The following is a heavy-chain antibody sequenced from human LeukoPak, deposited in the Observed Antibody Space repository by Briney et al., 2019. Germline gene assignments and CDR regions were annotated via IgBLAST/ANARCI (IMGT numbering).Heavy chain of an antibody. CDR2: INWNGGST. D-gene: IGHD6-19*01. CDR3: AKDGYSSGFFDP. Sequence: PGGSLRLSCAASGFTFDDYGMSWVRQAPGKGLEWVSGINWNGGSTGYADSVKGRFTISRDNAKNSLYLQMNSLRAEDTAVYYCAKDGYSSGFFDPWGQGTLVTVSS. CDR1: GFTFDDYG. V-gene: IGHV3-20*04. J-gene: IGHJ5*02.